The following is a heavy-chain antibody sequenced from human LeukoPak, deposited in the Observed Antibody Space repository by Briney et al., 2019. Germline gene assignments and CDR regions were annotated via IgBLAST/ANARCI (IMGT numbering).Heavy chain of an antibody. J-gene: IGHJ4*02. V-gene: IGHV1-8*01. D-gene: IGHD3-10*01. CDR2: MNPNSGNT. CDR3: ARGLYGSGSYHFDY. Sequence: ASVKVSCKASGYTFTSYDTNWVRQATGQGLEWMGWMNPNSGNTGYAQKFQSRVTMTRNTSISTAYMELSSLRSEDTAVYYCARGLYGSGSYHFDYWGQGTLVTVSS. CDR1: GYTFTSYD.